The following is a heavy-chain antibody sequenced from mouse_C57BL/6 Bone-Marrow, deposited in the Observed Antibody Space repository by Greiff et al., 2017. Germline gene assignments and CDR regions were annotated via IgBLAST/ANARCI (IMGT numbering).Heavy chain of an antibody. J-gene: IGHJ4*01. CDR1: GYTFTSYW. V-gene: IGHV1-64*01. CDR3: ARGGNYYACYPMAY. Sequence: QVQLQQPGAELVKPGASVKLSCKASGYTFTSYWMHWVKQRPGQGLEWIGMIPPNSGSTNYNEKFKSKATLTVDKSSSTAYMQPSSLTSEDSAVYYGARGGNYYACYPMAYWGQGTSVTVSA. D-gene: IGHD2-1*01. CDR2: IPPNSGST.